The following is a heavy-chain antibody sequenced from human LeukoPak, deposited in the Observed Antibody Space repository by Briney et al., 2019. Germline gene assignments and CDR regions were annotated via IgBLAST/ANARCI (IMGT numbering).Heavy chain of an antibody. Sequence: SETLSLTCTVSGGSITSYWSWIRQPPGKGLEWIGYIYYSGSTNYNPSLKSRVTMSIDTSKNQFSLKLSSVTAADTAVYYCASLLRFFRRFDPWGQGTLVTVSS. V-gene: IGHV4-59*12. D-gene: IGHD3-3*01. CDR1: GGSITSY. CDR2: IYYSGST. J-gene: IGHJ5*02. CDR3: ASLLRFFRRFDP.